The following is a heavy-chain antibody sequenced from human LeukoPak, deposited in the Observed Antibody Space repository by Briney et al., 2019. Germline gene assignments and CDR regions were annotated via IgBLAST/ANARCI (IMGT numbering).Heavy chain of an antibody. CDR3: ASLYSSGWYY. CDR1: GFSISGYW. CDR2: MNSGGTTI. V-gene: IGHV3-74*01. Sequence: GGSLRLSCAASGFSISGYWMHWVRQAAGEGLVWVSRMNSGGTTINYADSVKGRFTISRDNAKNSLHLQMNSLRAEDTAVYYCASLYSSGWYYWGQGTLVTVSS. J-gene: IGHJ4*02. D-gene: IGHD6-19*01.